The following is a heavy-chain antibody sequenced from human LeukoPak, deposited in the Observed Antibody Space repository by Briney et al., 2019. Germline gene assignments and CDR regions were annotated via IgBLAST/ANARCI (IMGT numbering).Heavy chain of an antibody. CDR3: ARMSQYYYGSGSFMDV. CDR1: GYTFTGYY. J-gene: IGHJ6*03. Sequence: ASVKVSCKASGYTFTGYYMHWVRQAPGQGLEWMGWINPNSGGTNYAQKFQGRVTMTRDTSISTAYMELSRLRSDDTAVYYCARMSQYYYGSGSFMDVWGKGTTVTVSS. CDR2: INPNSGGT. V-gene: IGHV1-2*02. D-gene: IGHD3-10*01.